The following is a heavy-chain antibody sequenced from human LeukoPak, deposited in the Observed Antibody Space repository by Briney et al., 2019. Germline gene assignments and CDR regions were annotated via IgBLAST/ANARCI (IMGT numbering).Heavy chain of an antibody. J-gene: IGHJ5*02. D-gene: IGHD6-13*01. CDR3: ARTIAAAGSLVWFDP. CDR2: INPSGGST. Sequence: ASVKVSCKASGYTFTSYYMHWVRQAPGQGLEWMGIINPSGGSTSYAQKFQGRVTMTRDTSTSTDYMELSSLRFEDTAVYYCARTIAAAGSLVWFDPWGQGTLVTVSS. CDR1: GYTFTSYY. V-gene: IGHV1-46*01.